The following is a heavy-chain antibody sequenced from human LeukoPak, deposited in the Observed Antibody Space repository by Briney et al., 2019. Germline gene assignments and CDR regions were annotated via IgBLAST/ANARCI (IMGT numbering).Heavy chain of an antibody. CDR1: GGSISSYY. V-gene: IGHV4-59*08. D-gene: IGHD5-24*01. CDR3: ASPRRYDAFDI. Sequence: SETLSLTCTVSGGSISSYYWSWIRQPPGEGLEWIGYIYYSGSTNYNPSLKSRVTISVDTSKNQFSLKLSSVTAADTAVYYCASPRRYDAFDIWGQGTMVTVSS. J-gene: IGHJ3*02. CDR2: IYYSGST.